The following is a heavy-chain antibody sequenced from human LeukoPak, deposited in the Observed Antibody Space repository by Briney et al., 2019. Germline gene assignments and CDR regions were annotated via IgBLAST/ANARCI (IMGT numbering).Heavy chain of an antibody. CDR2: ISSSSSYI. Sequence: GGSLRLSCAASGFTFSSYSMNWVRQAPGKGLEWVSSISSSSSYIYYADSVKGRFTISRDNAKNSLYLQMNSLRAEDTAVYYCAKDPISLVRGVITDAFDIWGQGTMVTVSS. CDR1: GFTFSSYS. D-gene: IGHD3-10*01. J-gene: IGHJ3*02. CDR3: AKDPISLVRGVITDAFDI. V-gene: IGHV3-21*04.